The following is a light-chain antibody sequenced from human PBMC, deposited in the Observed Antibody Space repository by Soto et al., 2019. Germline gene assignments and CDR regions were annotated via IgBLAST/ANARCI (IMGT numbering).Light chain of an antibody. CDR1: QSISTF. CDR2: GAS. J-gene: IGKJ4*01. V-gene: IGKV1-39*01. CDR3: QQCFSTPLLT. Sequence: DIQMTQSPSSLSASVGDRVTITCRASQSISTFLNWYQQKPGKAPKLLIYGASNLESGVPSTLSGSGSGTDFTLTISSLQPEDFATYYCQQCFSTPLLTFGGGTKVEIK.